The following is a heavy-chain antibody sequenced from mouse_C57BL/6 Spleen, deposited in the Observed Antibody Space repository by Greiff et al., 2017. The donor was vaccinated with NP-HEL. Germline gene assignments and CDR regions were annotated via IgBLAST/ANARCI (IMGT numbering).Heavy chain of an antibody. CDR2: IWTGGGT. CDR1: GFSLTSYA. D-gene: IGHD1-1*01. V-gene: IGHV2-9-1*01. J-gene: IGHJ4*01. CDR3: ASNYYYGSSFHAMDY. Sequence: VKLQESGPGLVAPSQSLSITCTVSGFSLTSYAISWVRQPPGKGLEWLGVIWTGGGTNYNSALKSRLSISKDNSKSQVFLKMNSLQTDDTARYYCASNYYYGSSFHAMDYWGQGTSVTVSS.